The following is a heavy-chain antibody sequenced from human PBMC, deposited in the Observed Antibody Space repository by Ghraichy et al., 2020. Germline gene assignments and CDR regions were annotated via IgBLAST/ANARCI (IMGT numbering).Heavy chain of an antibody. CDR3: AKADCGGDCFLLES. Sequence: GESLNISCAASGFTFDSYTMYWVRQAPGKGLEWVSLINWDGTTTDYSDSVRGRFTISRDNNRDFLYLQMDSLRAEDTAFYYCAKADCGGDCFLLESWGQGTLVTVSS. CDR2: INWDGTTT. CDR1: GFTFDSYT. J-gene: IGHJ4*02. D-gene: IGHD2-21*02. V-gene: IGHV3-43*01.